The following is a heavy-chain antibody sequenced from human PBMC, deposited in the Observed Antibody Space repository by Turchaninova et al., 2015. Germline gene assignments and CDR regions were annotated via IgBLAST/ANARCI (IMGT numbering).Heavy chain of an antibody. CDR2: IYYSGST. Sequence: QVQLQESGPGLVKPSGTLSLTGTVAVGSSISYDWSWIRQPPGKGLEWIGYIYYSGSTNYNPSLKSRVTISVDTSKNQFSLKLSSVTAADTAVYYCASVDYYDSWLAFDIWGQGTMVTVSS. D-gene: IGHD3-22*01. V-gene: IGHV4-59*01. J-gene: IGHJ3*02. CDR1: VGSSISYD. CDR3: ASVDYYDSWLAFDI.